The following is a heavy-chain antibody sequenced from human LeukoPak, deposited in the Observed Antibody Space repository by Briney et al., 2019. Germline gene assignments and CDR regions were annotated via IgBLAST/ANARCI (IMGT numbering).Heavy chain of an antibody. CDR1: GYTFTGYY. CDR2: INPNSGGT. J-gene: IGHJ5*02. CDR3: ARVLSSSWYGNWFDP. D-gene: IGHD6-13*01. V-gene: IGHV1-2*02. Sequence: ASVKVSCKASGYTFTGYYMHWVRQAPGQGLEWMGWINPNSGGTNYAQKFQGRVTMTRDTSISTAYMELSRLRSDNTAVYYCARVLSSSWYGNWFDPWGQGTLVTVSS.